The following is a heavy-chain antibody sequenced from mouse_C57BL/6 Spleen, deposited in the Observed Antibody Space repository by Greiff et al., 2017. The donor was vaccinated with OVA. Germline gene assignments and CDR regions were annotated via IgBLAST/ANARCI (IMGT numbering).Heavy chain of an antibody. CDR2: ISYDGSN. CDR3: ARDREDYSNYVPPWFAY. D-gene: IGHD2-5*01. CDR1: GYSITSGYY. V-gene: IGHV3-6*01. J-gene: IGHJ3*01. Sequence: VQLKESGPGLVKPSQSLSLTCSVTGYSITSGYYWNWIRQFPGNKLEWMGYISYDGSNNYNPSLKNRISITRDTSKNQFFLKLKSVTTEDKATYYCARDREDYSNYVPPWFAYWGQGTLVTVSA.